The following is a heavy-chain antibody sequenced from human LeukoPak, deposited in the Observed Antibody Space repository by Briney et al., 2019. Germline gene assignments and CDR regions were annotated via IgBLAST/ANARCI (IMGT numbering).Heavy chain of an antibody. D-gene: IGHD3-3*01. J-gene: IGHJ5*02. Sequence: SETLSLTCAVYGGSLSGYYWSWIRQPPGKGLEWIGEINHSGSTNYNPSLKSRVTISVDTSKNQFSLKLSSVTAADTAVYYCARHSGLRSPFDPWGQGTLVTVSS. CDR2: INHSGST. V-gene: IGHV4-34*01. CDR3: ARHSGLRSPFDP. CDR1: GGSLSGYY.